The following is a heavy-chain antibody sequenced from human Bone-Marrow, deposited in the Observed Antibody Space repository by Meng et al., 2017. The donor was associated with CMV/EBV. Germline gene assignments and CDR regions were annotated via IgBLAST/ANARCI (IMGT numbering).Heavy chain of an antibody. Sequence: GESLKLSCAASGFRLRDYWMHWVRQVPGKGPVWVSRISNDGSGTNYADHVKGRFTISRDNAKNTLYLRMDSLTDADTGLYYCVREKGILHYFHGMEVWGQGTTVTVSS. J-gene: IGHJ6*02. CDR3: VREKGILHYFHGMEV. V-gene: IGHV3-74*01. CDR1: GFRLRDYW. D-gene: IGHD2-21*01. CDR2: ISNDGSGT.